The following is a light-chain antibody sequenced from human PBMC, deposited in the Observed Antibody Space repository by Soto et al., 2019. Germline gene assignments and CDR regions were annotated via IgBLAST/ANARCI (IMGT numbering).Light chain of an antibody. V-gene: IGLV2-23*01. CDR1: SSDVGNYNL. CDR3: CSYAGSSAYV. Sequence: QSALTQPASVSGSPGQSITISCTGTSSDVGNYNLVSWYQQHPGKAPKLMIYEGSKRPSGVSNRFSGSKSGNTASLTISILQAEDEADYYCCSYAGSSAYVFGTGTMLTVL. J-gene: IGLJ1*01. CDR2: EGS.